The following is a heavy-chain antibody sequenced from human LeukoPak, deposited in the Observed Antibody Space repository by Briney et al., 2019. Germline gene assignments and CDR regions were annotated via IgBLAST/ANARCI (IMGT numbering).Heavy chain of an antibody. V-gene: IGHV4-59*01. Sequence: SETLSLTCTVSGGSISSYYWSWIRQPPGKGLEWIGYIYYSGSTNYNPSLKSRVTISVDTSKNQFSLKLSSVTAADTAVYYCARGTTHPHYDFWSGYWDNHNYYFDYWGQGTLVTVSS. D-gene: IGHD3-3*01. J-gene: IGHJ4*02. CDR1: GGSISSYY. CDR2: IYYSGST. CDR3: ARGTTHPHYDFWSGYWDNHNYYFDY.